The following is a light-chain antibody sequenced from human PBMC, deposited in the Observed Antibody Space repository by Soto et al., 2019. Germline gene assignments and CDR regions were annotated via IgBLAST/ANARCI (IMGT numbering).Light chain of an antibody. CDR2: EVT. Sequence: QSVLTQPPSASGSPGQSVTISCTGTSSDVGTYNSVSWYQQHPGKAPKLMMYEVTKRPAGVPDRFSGSKSGNTASLTVSGLQAEDEADYYCSSYAGTHIVFGIGTKVTAL. CDR3: SSYAGTHIV. V-gene: IGLV2-8*01. CDR1: SSDVGTYNS. J-gene: IGLJ1*01.